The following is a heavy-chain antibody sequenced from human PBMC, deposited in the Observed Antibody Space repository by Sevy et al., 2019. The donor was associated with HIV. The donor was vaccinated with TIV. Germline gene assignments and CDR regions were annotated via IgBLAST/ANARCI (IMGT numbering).Heavy chain of an antibody. CDR1: GYPFSSYG. CDR2: ISADSGSS. V-gene: IGHV1-18*01. J-gene: IGHJ4*02. CDR3: ARDLGGYGGNSIDY. D-gene: IGHD2-21*02. Sequence: ASVKVSCKASGYPFSSYGIIWVRQAPGQGLEWMGWISADSGSSNYAQNLQGRVTMTTDTSTSTAYMELRSLRFDDTAVYYCARDLGGYGGNSIDYWGQGTLVTVSS.